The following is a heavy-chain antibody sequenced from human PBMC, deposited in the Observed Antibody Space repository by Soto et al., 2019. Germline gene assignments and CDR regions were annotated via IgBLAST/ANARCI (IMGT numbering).Heavy chain of an antibody. CDR1: GGSIRDYY. D-gene: IGHD3-22*01. Sequence: SETLSLTRTASGGSIRDYYWGWIRQTPGKGLEWIGYIYYTGTTKYNPSLKSRVTISVDSSKNQFSLKLDSVTAADTAVYYCARLGGYYQAFDSWGQGTLVTVSS. CDR2: IYYTGTT. J-gene: IGHJ4*02. V-gene: IGHV4-59*08. CDR3: ARLGGYYQAFDS.